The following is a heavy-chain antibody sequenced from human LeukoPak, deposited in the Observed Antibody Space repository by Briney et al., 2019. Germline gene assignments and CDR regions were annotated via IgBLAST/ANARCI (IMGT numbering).Heavy chain of an antibody. CDR2: IYYSGST. Sequence: SETLSLTCTVSGGSISTYYWSWIRQPPGKGLEWIGYIYYSGSTNYNPSLMSRVAISVDTSKNQFSLKLSSVTAADTAVYYCARLAVVPAAFYYYYMDVWGKGTAVTVSS. D-gene: IGHD2-2*01. CDR1: GGSISTYY. CDR3: ARLAVVPAAFYYYYMDV. J-gene: IGHJ6*03. V-gene: IGHV4-59*01.